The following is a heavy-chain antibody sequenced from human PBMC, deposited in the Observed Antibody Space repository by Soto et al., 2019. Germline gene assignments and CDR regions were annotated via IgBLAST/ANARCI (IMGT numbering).Heavy chain of an antibody. CDR1: GYTFTSYD. CDR3: VGRIATAPYYMDV. CDR2: MNPNSGNT. D-gene: IGHD6-13*01. Sequence: ASVKVSCKASGYTFTSYDINWVRQATGQGLEWMGWMNPNSGNTGYAQKFQGRVTMTKNTLYLQMNSLRAEDTAVYYCVGRIATAPYYMDVWGKGTTVTVSS. V-gene: IGHV1-8*01. J-gene: IGHJ6*03.